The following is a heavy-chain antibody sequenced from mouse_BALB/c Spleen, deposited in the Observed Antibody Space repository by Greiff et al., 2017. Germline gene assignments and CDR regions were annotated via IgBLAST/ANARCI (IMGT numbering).Heavy chain of an antibody. CDR3: ARDNWAYYAMDY. Sequence: EVKVVESGGGLVQPGGSLRLSCATSGFTFTGYYMSWVRQPPGKALEWLGFIRNRANGYTTEYSASVKGRFTISRDNSQSILYLQMNTLRAEDSATYYCARDNWAYYAMDYWGQGTSVTVSS. J-gene: IGHJ4*01. D-gene: IGHD4-1*01. CDR1: GFTFTGYY. CDR2: IRNRANGYTT. V-gene: IGHV7-3*02.